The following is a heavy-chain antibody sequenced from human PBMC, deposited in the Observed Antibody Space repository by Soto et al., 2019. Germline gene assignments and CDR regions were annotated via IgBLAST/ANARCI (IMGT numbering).Heavy chain of an antibody. D-gene: IGHD3-10*01. V-gene: IGHV1-18*01. CDR1: GYTFTSYG. CDR2: ISAYNGNT. J-gene: IGHJ4*02. CDR3: ARDQGYIENYYGSGSYLFDY. Sequence: ASVKVSCKASGYTFTSYGISWVRQAPGQGLEWMGWISAYNGNTNYAQKLQGRVTMTTDTSTSTAYMELRSLRSDDTAVYYCARDQGYIENYYGSGSYLFDYWGQGTLVTVSS.